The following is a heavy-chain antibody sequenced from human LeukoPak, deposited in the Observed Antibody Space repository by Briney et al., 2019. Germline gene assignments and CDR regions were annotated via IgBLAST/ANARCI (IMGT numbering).Heavy chain of an antibody. Sequence: GGSLRLSCSASGFTFSSYAMHWVRQAPGKGLEYVSAISSSGGSTYYADSVKGRFTISRDNSRNTLYLQMSSLRAEDTAVYYCVGFYYDFWSGYNWFDPWGQGTLVTVSS. J-gene: IGHJ5*02. CDR3: VGFYYDFWSGYNWFDP. D-gene: IGHD3-3*01. CDR1: GFTFSSYA. V-gene: IGHV3-64D*09. CDR2: ISSSGGST.